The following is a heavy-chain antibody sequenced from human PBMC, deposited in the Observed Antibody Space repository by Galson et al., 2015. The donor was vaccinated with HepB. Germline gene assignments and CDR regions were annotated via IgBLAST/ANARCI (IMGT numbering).Heavy chain of an antibody. J-gene: IGHJ4*02. CDR1: GDSVSSNSVA. CDR2: TYYRSKWYN. CDR3: TRQRGGFDY. V-gene: IGHV6-1*01. Sequence: CAISGDSVSSNSVAWNWIRQSPSRGLEWLGRTYYRSKWYNDYALSVKSRITINSDTSKNKFSLQLNSVTPDDTAVYYCTRQRGGFDYWGQGNLVTDSS. D-gene: IGHD3-16*01.